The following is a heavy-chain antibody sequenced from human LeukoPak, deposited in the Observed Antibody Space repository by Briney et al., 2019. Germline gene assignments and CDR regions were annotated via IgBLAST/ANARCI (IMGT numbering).Heavy chain of an antibody. CDR1: GFTFSIYW. CDR2: ISGGGSTI. J-gene: IGHJ4*02. Sequence: PGGSLRLSCAASGFTFSIYWMSWVRQAPGKGLEWVSYISGGGSTIYYADSVKGRFTISRDNVKNSLYLQMNSLRADDTAVYYCARAGGVLRLYYFDYWGQGTLVTVSS. CDR3: ARAGGVLRLYYFDY. V-gene: IGHV3-48*01. D-gene: IGHD3-10*01.